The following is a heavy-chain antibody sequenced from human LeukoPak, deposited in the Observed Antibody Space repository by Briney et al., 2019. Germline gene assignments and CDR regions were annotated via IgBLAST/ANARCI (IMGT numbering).Heavy chain of an antibody. D-gene: IGHD3-10*01. CDR1: GGSISSSTYY. CDR2: IYYDGST. CDR3: ARDRGRWPHYAFDI. J-gene: IGHJ3*02. V-gene: IGHV4-39*07. Sequence: PSETLSLTCTVSGGSISSSTYYWGWIRQPPGKGLEWIVNIYYDGSTYYNPSLKSRVTISIDTSKNQFSLKLSSVTAADTAVYYCARDRGRWPHYAFDIWGHGTMVTVSS.